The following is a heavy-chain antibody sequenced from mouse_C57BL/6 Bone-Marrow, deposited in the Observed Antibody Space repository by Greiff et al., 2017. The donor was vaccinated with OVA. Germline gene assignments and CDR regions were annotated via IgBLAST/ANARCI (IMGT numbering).Heavy chain of an antibody. CDR1: GYTFTSYW. D-gene: IGHD2-1*01. CDR3: ARRGVYCAMDY. V-gene: IGHV1-55*01. Sequence: QVQLKQPGAELVKPGASVKMSCKASGYTFTSYWITWVKQRPGQGLEWIGDIYPGSGSTNYNEKFKSKATLTVDTSSSTAYMQLSSLTSEDSAVYYCARRGVYCAMDYWGQGTSVTVSS. J-gene: IGHJ4*01. CDR2: IYPGSGST.